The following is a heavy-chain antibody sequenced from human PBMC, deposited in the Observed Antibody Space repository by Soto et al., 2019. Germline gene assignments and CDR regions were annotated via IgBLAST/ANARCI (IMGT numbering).Heavy chain of an antibody. CDR2: IGTAGDT. V-gene: IGHV3-13*01. J-gene: IGHJ6*02. CDR1: GFTFSSYD. D-gene: IGHD6-6*01. Sequence: PGGYLRLSCAASGFTFSSYDMHWVRQATGKGLEWVSAIGTAGDTYYPGSVKGRFTIARENAKNSLYLQMNSLRAGDTAVYYCARARLTSIAAPRAPYGMDVWGQGTTVTVAS. CDR3: ARARLTSIAAPRAPYGMDV.